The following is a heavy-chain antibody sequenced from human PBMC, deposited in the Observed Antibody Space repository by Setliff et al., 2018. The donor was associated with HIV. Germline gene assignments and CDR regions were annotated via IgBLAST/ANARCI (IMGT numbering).Heavy chain of an antibody. D-gene: IGHD3-10*01. CDR3: AREGGQGYSGSGSFYHRNFDL. CDR2: INQSGNT. Sequence: SETLSLTCAVYGGSLSGYYWSWVRQSPGRGLEWIGEINQSGNTNFNPYLKSRLIISVDTSKSRFSLKLTSVTAADTALYYCAREGGQGYSGSGSFYHRNFDLWGRGTLVTVSS. CDR1: GGSLSGYY. V-gene: IGHV4-34*01. J-gene: IGHJ2*01.